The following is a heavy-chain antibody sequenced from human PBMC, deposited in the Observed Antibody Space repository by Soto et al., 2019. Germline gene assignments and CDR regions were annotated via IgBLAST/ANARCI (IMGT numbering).Heavy chain of an antibody. CDR3: ARGDYQYSIDY. D-gene: IGHD2-2*01. J-gene: IGHJ4*02. CDR1: GDSIINSHW. CDR2: IYHTGST. Sequence: SETLSLTCAVSGDSIINSHWWNWVRQPPGKGLEWIGEIYHTGSTNYNPSLKSRVSVSQDRSKNQFSLELTSVTAADTAVYYCARGDYQYSIDYWGQGTLVTVSS. V-gene: IGHV4-4*02.